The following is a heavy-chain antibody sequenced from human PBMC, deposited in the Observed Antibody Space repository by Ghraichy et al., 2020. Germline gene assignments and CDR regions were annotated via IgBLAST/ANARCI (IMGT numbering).Heavy chain of an antibody. V-gene: IGHV4-59*08. CDR2: IYYSGST. CDR1: GGSISSYY. J-gene: IGHJ3*02. Sequence: SETLSLTCTVSGGSISSYYWSWIRQPPGKGLEWIGYIYYSGSTNYNPSLKSRVTISVDTSKNQFSLKLSSVTAADTAVYYCASRDRLRAFDIWGQGTMVTVSS. CDR3: ASRDRLRAFDI. D-gene: IGHD3-16*02.